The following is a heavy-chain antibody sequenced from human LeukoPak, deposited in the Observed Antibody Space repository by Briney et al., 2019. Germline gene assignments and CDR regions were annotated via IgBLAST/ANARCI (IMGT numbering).Heavy chain of an antibody. CDR3: ARGVGYSSGTPFDY. CDR2: MNPNSGNT. J-gene: IGHJ4*02. CDR1: GYTFTSYD. V-gene: IGHV1-8*01. Sequence: ASVKVSCKASGYTFTSYDINSVRQATGQGLEWMGWMNPNSGNTGYAQKFQGRVTMTRNTSISTAYMELSSLRSEDTAVYYCARGVGYSSGTPFDYWGQGTLVTVSS. D-gene: IGHD6-19*01.